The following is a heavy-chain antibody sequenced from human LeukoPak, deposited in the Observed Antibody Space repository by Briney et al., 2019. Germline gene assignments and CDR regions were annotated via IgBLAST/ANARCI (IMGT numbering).Heavy chain of an antibody. CDR3: ARGEDSPFDY. CDR2: INWNGGST. CDR1: GFTFYDYG. V-gene: IGHV3-20*04. Sequence: TGRSLRLSCAASGFTFYDYGMSWVRHAPGKGLEWVSGINWNGGSTGYADSVKGRFTISRDNAKISLYLQMNSLRAEDTALYYCARGEDSPFDYWGQGTLVTVSS. J-gene: IGHJ4*02. D-gene: IGHD3-22*01.